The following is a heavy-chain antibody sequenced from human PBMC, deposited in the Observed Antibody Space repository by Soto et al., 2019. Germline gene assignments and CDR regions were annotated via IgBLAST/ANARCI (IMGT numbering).Heavy chain of an antibody. Sequence: SLRLSCAASGFTFSSYWMNWVRQAPGKGLEWVASIKQDGSEKYYVDSVKGRFTISRDNAKNSLYLQMNSLRAEDTAMYYWGRDWSARIRSTIGFDPWGQGTLVTVSS. J-gene: IGHJ5*02. CDR3: GRDWSARIRSTIGFDP. V-gene: IGHV3-7*01. D-gene: IGHD3-3*01. CDR1: GFTFSSYW. CDR2: IKQDGSEK.